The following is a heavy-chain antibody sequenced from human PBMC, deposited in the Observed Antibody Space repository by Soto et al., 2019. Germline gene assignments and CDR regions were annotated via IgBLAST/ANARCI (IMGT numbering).Heavy chain of an antibody. D-gene: IGHD6-19*01. CDR2: ISWDGGST. J-gene: IGHJ4*02. CDR1: GFTFDDYT. CDR3: AKVRIAVAGSEDY. Sequence: EVQLVESGGVVVQPGGSLRLSCAASGFTFDDYTMHWVRQAPGKGLEWVYLISWDGGSTYYADSVKGRFTISRDNSKNSLYLQMNSLRTEDTALYYCAKVRIAVAGSEDYWGQGTLVTVSS. V-gene: IGHV3-43*01.